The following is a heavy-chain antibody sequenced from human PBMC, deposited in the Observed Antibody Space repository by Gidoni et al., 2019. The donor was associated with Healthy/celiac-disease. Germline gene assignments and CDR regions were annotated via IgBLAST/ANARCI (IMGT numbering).Heavy chain of an antibody. Sequence: EVQLLVSGGGLVQPGGSLRLSCAASGFPFSSSAMSWVRQAPGKGLEWVSAISGSGGSTYYADSVKGRFTISRDNSKNTLYLQMNSLRAEDTAVYYCANNKPYCTNGVCSSLRVFDYWGQGTLVTVSS. CDR3: ANNKPYCTNGVCSSLRVFDY. CDR1: GFPFSSSA. V-gene: IGHV3-23*01. CDR2: ISGSGGST. D-gene: IGHD2-8*01. J-gene: IGHJ4*02.